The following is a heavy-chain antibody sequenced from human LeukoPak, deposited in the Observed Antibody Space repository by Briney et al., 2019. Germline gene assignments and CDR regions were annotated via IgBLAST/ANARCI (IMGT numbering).Heavy chain of an antibody. J-gene: IGHJ4*02. CDR1: GYSFTSYW. V-gene: IGHV5-51*01. Sequence: GESLKISCKGSGYSFTSYWIGWGRPMPGKGLEWMGIIYPGDSDTRHSPSFQGQVTISADKSISTAYLQWSSLKASDTAMYYCARAECSGGSCHLDYWGQGTLVTVSS. CDR2: IYPGDSDT. D-gene: IGHD2-15*01. CDR3: ARAECSGGSCHLDY.